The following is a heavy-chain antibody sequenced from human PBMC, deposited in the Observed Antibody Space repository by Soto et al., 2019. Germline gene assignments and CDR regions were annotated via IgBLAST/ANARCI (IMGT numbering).Heavy chain of an antibody. CDR3: ARDQPVAGNNRSRTPDGAFDI. J-gene: IGHJ3*02. Sequence: GASVKVSCKASGGTFSSYAIIGGRQAPGQGLDSMEWIIPIFGTANYAQKFQGRFTITADESTSTSYMELNSVRSECTTVYFRARDQPVAGNNRSRTPDGAFDIWGQGTMVTVSS. D-gene: IGHD6-19*01. V-gene: IGHV1-69*13. CDR2: IIPIFGTA. CDR1: GGTFSSYA.